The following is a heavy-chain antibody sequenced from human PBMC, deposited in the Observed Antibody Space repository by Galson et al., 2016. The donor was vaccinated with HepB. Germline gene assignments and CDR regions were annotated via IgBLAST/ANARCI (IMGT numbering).Heavy chain of an antibody. V-gene: IGHV3-23*01. CDR2: ISRSGDST. CDR3: VQGSTAPAV. Sequence: SLRLSCAASGFSFSSYGMTWVRQAPGKGLEVVSSISRSGDSTDYAVSVKGRFTISRDNSKNTLSLQMNSLRADDAAVYYCVQGSTAPAVWGKGTTVTVSS. CDR1: GFSFSSYG. D-gene: IGHD1-26*01. J-gene: IGHJ6*04.